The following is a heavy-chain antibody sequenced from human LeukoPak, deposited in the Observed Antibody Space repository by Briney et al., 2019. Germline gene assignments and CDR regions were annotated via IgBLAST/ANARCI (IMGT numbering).Heavy chain of an antibody. V-gene: IGHV4-39*01. Sequence: SETLSLTCTVSGGSISSSSYYWGWIRQPPGKGLEWIGSIYYSGSTYYNPPLKSRVTISVDTSKNQFSLKLSSVTAADTAVYYCASLYCSGGSCYSPPLYYGMDVWGQGTTVTVSS. J-gene: IGHJ6*02. D-gene: IGHD2-15*01. CDR1: GGSISSSSYY. CDR3: ASLYCSGGSCYSPPLYYGMDV. CDR2: IYYSGST.